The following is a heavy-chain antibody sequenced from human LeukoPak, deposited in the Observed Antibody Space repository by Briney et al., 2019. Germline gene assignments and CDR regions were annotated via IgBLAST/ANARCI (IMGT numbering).Heavy chain of an antibody. CDR2: INWNGGST. J-gene: IGHJ4*02. V-gene: IGHV3-20*04. CDR1: GFTFDDYG. D-gene: IGHD1-1*01. Sequence: GGSLRLSCAASGFTFDDYGMSWVRQAPGKGLEWVSGINWNGGSTGYADSVKGRFTISRDNAKNSLYLHMNSLRAEDTAVYYCARDPSPPVYTSGPFDFWGQGTLVTVSS. CDR3: ARDPSPPVYTSGPFDF.